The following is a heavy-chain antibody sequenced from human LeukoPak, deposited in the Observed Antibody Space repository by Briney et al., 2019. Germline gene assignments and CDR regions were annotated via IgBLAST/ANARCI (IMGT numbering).Heavy chain of an antibody. Sequence: ASVKVSCKASGYTFTGYYMHWVRQAPGQGLEWMGRINPNSGGTKYAQKFQGRVTMTRDTSISTAYMELSRLRSDDTAVYYCASLSRTGRDFDYWGQGTLVTVSS. CDR3: ASLSRTGRDFDY. J-gene: IGHJ4*02. CDR2: INPNSGGT. CDR1: GYTFTGYY. D-gene: IGHD3/OR15-3a*01. V-gene: IGHV1-2*06.